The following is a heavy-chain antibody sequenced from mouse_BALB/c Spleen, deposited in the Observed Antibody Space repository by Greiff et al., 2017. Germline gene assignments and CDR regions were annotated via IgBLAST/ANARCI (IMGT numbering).Heavy chain of an antibody. CDR1: GFTFSSFG. V-gene: IGHV5-17*02. D-gene: IGHD1-3*01. CDR3: ARRRGSEYYYAMDY. J-gene: IGHJ4*01. CDR2: ISSGSSTI. Sequence: EVKLVESGGGLVQPGGSRKLSCAASGFTFSSFGMHWVRQAPEKGLEWVAYISSGSSTIYYADTVKGRFTISRDNPKNTLFLQMTSLRSEDTAMYYCARRRGSEYYYAMDYWGQGTSVTVSS.